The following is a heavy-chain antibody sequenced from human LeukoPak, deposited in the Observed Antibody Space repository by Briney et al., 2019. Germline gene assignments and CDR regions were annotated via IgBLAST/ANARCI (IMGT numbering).Heavy chain of an antibody. V-gene: IGHV3-23*01. J-gene: IGHJ4*02. CDR1: GFTFSSYG. Sequence: GGSLRLSCAASGFTFSSYGMSWVRQAPGKGLEWVSVISGGGDNTYYADSVKGRFTISRDNFKNTLYLQMNSLRVEDTAVYYCANGAAAGTPTIGDYWGQGTLVTVSS. CDR2: ISGGGDNT. D-gene: IGHD6-13*01. CDR3: ANGAAAGTPTIGDY.